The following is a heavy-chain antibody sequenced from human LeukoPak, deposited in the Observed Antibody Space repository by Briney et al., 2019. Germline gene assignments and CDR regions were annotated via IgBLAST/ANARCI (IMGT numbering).Heavy chain of an antibody. CDR2: INPNSGGT. Sequence: ASVKVSCKASGSTFTGYYMHWVRQAPGQGLEWMGWINPNSGGTNYAQKFQGRATMTRDTSISTAYMELRSLRADDTAVYYCARVAYSSSWYYYYYYYMDVWGKGTTVTISS. D-gene: IGHD6-13*01. J-gene: IGHJ6*03. V-gene: IGHV1-2*02. CDR3: ARVAYSSSWYYYYYYYMDV. CDR1: GSTFTGYY.